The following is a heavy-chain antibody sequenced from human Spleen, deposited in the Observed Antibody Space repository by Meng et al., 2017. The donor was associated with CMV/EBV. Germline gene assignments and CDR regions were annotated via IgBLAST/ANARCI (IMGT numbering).Heavy chain of an antibody. D-gene: IGHD1-14*01. CDR3: ARGTRFDP. CDR1: GFTVSTNY. V-gene: IGHV3-53*01. Sequence: SLRLACAASGFTVSTNYMSWVRHAPGKGLEWVSVIYSGGSTYYADSVKGRFTISRDNSKNTLYLQMNSLRAEDTAVYYCARGTRFDPWGQGTLVTVSS. J-gene: IGHJ5*02. CDR2: IYSGGST.